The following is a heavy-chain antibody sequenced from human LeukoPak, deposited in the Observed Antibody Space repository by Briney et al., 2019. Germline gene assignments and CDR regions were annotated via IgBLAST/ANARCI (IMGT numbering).Heavy chain of an antibody. CDR1: GFTFSSYT. Sequence: GGSLRLSCAASGFTFSSYTLHWVRQAPGKGLEWISYISSSGSTIYYADSVKGRFTISRDNGKNSLYLQMNSLRAEDTAVYYCARVHYNTAMVDIDYWGQGTLVTVSS. D-gene: IGHD5-18*01. J-gene: IGHJ4*02. CDR3: ARVHYNTAMVDIDY. CDR2: ISSSGSTI. V-gene: IGHV3-48*04.